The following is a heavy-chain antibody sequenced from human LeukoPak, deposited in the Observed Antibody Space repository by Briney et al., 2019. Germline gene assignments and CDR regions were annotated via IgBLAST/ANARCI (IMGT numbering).Heavy chain of an antibody. D-gene: IGHD6-13*01. CDR3: ARLDSTHDAFDI. CDR1: GYTFTSYG. Sequence: ASVKVSCKASGYTFTSYGISWVRQAPGQGLEWMGGIIPIFGTANYAQKFQGRVTITADESTSTAYMELSSLRSEDTAVYYCARLDSTHDAFDIWGQGTMVTVSS. CDR2: IIPIFGTA. J-gene: IGHJ3*02. V-gene: IGHV1-69*13.